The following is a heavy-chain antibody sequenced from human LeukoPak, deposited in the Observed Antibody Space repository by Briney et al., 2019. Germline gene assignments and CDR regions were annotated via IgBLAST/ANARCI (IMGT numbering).Heavy chain of an antibody. V-gene: IGHV3-30*18. J-gene: IGHJ4*02. D-gene: IGHD3-16*01. CDR2: ITYDGSSE. CDR1: GFTFSNYG. CDR3: AKRGDGGHKSLEY. Sequence: PGTSLRLPCVASGFTFSNYGMHWVRQAPGKGLEWVATITYDGSSEYYADSVKDRFTVSRDNSKNTLYLLMSSLKTEDTAVYYCAKRGDGGHKSLEYWGQGTLVIVSS.